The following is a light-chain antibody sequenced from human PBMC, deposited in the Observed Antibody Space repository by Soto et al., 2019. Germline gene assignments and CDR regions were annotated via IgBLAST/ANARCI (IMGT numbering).Light chain of an antibody. CDR3: QHYDTFSWA. CDR1: QNIDIS. V-gene: IGKV1-5*01. J-gene: IGKJ1*01. Sequence: DIPMTQSPSTLSASVGDRVTIACRASQNIDISLAWFQQRPGQAPKVLIYAASGLASGVPSTFSGSGSGTEFTLTISSLQPDHFATYFCQHYDTFSWAFGQGTKV. CDR2: AAS.